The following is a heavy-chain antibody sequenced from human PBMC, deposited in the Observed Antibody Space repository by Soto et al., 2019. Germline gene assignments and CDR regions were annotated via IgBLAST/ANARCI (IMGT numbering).Heavy chain of an antibody. J-gene: IGHJ6*03. CDR2: ISSSGSTI. V-gene: IGHV3-11*01. CDR1: GFTFSDYY. Sequence: GGSLRLSCAASGFTFSDYYMSWIRQAPGKGLEWVSYISSSGSTIYYADSVKGRFTISRDNAKNSLYLQMNSLRAEDTAVYYCARDRGYSNYDPYYYYYYMDVWGKGTTVTVSS. CDR3: ARDRGYSNYDPYYYYYYMDV. D-gene: IGHD4-4*01.